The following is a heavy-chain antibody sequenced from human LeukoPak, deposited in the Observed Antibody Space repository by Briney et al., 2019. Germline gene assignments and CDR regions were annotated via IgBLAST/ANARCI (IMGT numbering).Heavy chain of an antibody. J-gene: IGHJ4*02. CDR3: ASYYYGSGRAGNY. Sequence: ASVKVSCKASGYTFTGDYMHWVRQAPGQGLEWMGWINPNSGGTNYAQKFQGRVTMTRDTSISTAYMERSRLRSDDTAVYYCASYYYGSGRAGNYWGQGTLVTVSS. V-gene: IGHV1-2*02. CDR2: INPNSGGT. CDR1: GYTFTGDY. D-gene: IGHD3-10*01.